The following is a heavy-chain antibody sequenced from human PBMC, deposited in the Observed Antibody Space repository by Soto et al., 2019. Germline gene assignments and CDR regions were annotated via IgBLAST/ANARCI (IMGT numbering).Heavy chain of an antibody. V-gene: IGHV4-39*01. CDR1: GGSISSSSYY. D-gene: IGHD3-3*01. CDR3: AITPTSRSYYDFWSGYYTTDYYYGMDV. CDR2: IYYSGST. Sequence: PSETLSLTCTVSGGSISSSSYYWGWIRQPPGKGLEWIGSIYYSGSTYYNPSLKSRVTISVDTSKNQFSLKLSSVTAADTAVYYCAITPTSRSYYDFWSGYYTTDYYYGMDVWGQGTTVTVSS. J-gene: IGHJ6*02.